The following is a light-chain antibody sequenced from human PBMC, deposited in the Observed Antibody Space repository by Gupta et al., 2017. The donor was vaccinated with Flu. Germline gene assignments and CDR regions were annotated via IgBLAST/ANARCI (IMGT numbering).Light chain of an antibody. Sequence: PGERATLSCRASQSVSSSYLAWYQQKPGQAPRLLIYGASSRATGIPDRFSGSGSGTDFTLTISRLEPEDFAVYYCQQYGSHLRVFGQGTKVEIK. J-gene: IGKJ1*01. CDR3: QQYGSHLRV. V-gene: IGKV3-20*01. CDR1: QSVSSSY. CDR2: GAS.